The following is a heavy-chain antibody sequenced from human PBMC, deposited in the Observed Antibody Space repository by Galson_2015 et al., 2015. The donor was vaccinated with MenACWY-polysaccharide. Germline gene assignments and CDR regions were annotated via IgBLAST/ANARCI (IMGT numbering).Heavy chain of an antibody. J-gene: IGHJ3*02. D-gene: IGHD6-19*01. CDR3: ARNSVAGNEHDAFDI. CDR1: GFTFSSYS. CDR2: ISSSSSYI. V-gene: IGHV3-21*01. Sequence: SLRLSCAASGFTFSSYSMNWVRQAPGKGLEWVSSISSSSSYIYYADSVKGRFTISRDNAKNSLYLQMNSLRAEDTAVYYCARNSVAGNEHDAFDIWGQGTMVTVSS.